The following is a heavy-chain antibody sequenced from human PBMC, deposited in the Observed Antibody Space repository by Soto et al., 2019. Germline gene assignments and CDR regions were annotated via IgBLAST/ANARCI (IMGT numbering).Heavy chain of an antibody. CDR2: IYSGGST. CDR3: ARGYSGYDYYYYMDV. D-gene: IGHD1-26*01. CDR1: GFTVSSNY. J-gene: IGHJ6*03. V-gene: IGHV3-53*01. Sequence: GGSLRLSCAASGFTVSSNYMSWVRQAPGKGLEWVSVIYSGGSTYYAAPVKGRFTITRDNSKNTLYLQMNSLRAEDTAVYYCARGYSGYDYYYYMDVWGKGTTVTVSS.